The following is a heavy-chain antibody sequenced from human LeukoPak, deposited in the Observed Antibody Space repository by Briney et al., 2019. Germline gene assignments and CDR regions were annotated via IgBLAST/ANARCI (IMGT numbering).Heavy chain of an antibody. CDR3: ARDCHPGSTSCTDAFDI. J-gene: IGHJ3*02. CDR1: GFTFSSYG. CDR2: IWYDGSNK. Sequence: GGSLRLSCAASGFTFSSYGMHWVRQAPGKGLEWVAVIWYDGSNKYYADSVKGRFTISRDNSKNTLYLQTNSLRAEDTAVYYCARDCHPGSTSCTDAFDIWGQGTMVTVSS. D-gene: IGHD2-2*01. V-gene: IGHV3-33*01.